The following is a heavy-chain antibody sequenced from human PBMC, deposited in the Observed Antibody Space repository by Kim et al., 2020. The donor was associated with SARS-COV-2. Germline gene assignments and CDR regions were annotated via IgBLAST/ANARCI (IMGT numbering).Heavy chain of an antibody. D-gene: IGHD4-4*01. J-gene: IGHJ6*02. CDR3: ARKRPTVTTGSGYYYGMDV. Sequence: SETLSLTCAVYGGSFSGYYWSWIRQPPGKGLEWIGEINHSGSTNYNPSLKSRVTISVDTSKNQFSLKLSSVTAADTAVYYCARKRPTVTTGSGYYYGMDVWGQGTTVTVSS. CDR1: GGSFSGYY. V-gene: IGHV4-34*01. CDR2: INHSGST.